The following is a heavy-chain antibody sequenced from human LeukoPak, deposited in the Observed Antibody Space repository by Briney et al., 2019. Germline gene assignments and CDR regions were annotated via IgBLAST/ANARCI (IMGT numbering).Heavy chain of an antibody. V-gene: IGHV4-59*08. CDR1: GGSISSYY. CDR2: IYCSGST. J-gene: IGHJ4*02. Sequence: SETLSLTCTVSGGSISSYYWSWIRQPPGKGLEWIGYIYCSGSTNYNPSLKSRVTISVDTSKNQFSLKLSSVTAADTAVYYCATRAYGDYYFDYWGQGTLVTVSS. D-gene: IGHD4-17*01. CDR3: ATRAYGDYYFDY.